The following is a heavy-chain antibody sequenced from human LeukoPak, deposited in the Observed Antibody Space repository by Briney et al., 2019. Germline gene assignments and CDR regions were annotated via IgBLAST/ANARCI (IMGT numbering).Heavy chain of an antibody. V-gene: IGHV3-7*03. D-gene: IGHD2-21*02. CDR2: IKQDGSEK. J-gene: IGHJ6*02. CDR3: ARDQRTYCGGDCYSYGPTIDYYYGMDV. Sequence: PGGSLRLSCAASGFTFSSYWMSWVRQAPGKGLEWVANIKQDGSEKYYVDSVKGRFTISRDNAKNSLYLQMNSLRAEDTAVYYCARDQRTYCGGDCYSYGPTIDYYYGMDVWGQGTTVTVSS. CDR1: GFTFSSYW.